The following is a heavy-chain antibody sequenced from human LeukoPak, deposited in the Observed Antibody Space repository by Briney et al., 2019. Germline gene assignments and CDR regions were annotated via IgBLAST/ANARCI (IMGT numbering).Heavy chain of an antibody. J-gene: IGHJ4*02. CDR2: IYHSGST. Sequence: SETLSLTCAVSGYSISSGYYWGWIRQPPGKGLEWIGSIYHSGSTHYNPSLKSRVTISVDTSKNQFSLKLSSVTAADTAVYYCAGVSASSGWYDFDYWGQGTLVTVSS. D-gene: IGHD6-19*01. V-gene: IGHV4-38-2*01. CDR1: GYSISSGYY. CDR3: AGVSASSGWYDFDY.